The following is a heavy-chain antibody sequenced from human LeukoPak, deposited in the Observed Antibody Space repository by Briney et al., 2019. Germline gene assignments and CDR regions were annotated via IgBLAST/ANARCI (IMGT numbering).Heavy chain of an antibody. CDR2: IYTSGST. CDR3: ARDHRITMADY. J-gene: IGHJ4*02. Sequence: SETLSLTCTVSGGSISSGSYYWSWIRQPAGKGLEWIGRIYTSGSTNYNPSLKSRVTISVDTSKNQFSLKLSSVTAADTAVYYCARDHRITMADYWGLGTLVTVSS. V-gene: IGHV4-61*02. D-gene: IGHD3-10*01. CDR1: GGSISSGSYY.